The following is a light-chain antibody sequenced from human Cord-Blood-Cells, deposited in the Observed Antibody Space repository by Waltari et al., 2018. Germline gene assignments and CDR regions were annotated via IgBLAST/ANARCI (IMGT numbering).Light chain of an antibody. CDR2: EGS. CDR1: SSDVGSYNL. CDR3: CSYAGSSTYV. V-gene: IGLV2-23*01. Sequence: QSALTQPASVSGSPGQSITISCTGTSSDVGSYNLVSWYKQHPGQAPKLSIYEGSKRPSGVSNRFSGSKSGNTASLTISGLQAEDEADYYCCSYAGSSTYVFGTGTKVTVL. J-gene: IGLJ1*01.